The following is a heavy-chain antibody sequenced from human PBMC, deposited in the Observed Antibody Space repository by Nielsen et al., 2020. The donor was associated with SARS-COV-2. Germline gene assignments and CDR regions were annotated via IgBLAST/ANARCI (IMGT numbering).Heavy chain of an antibody. CDR1: GFTFSSYW. Sequence: GGSLRLSSSASGFTFSSYWMSWVRQAPGKGLERAANIKPDGSVKYYVDSVKGRFTISRDKAKNSLYLQTNSLRAEDTAVYYCARDYEDFWSGYFAFDIWGQGTMVTVSS. V-gene: IGHV3-7*01. D-gene: IGHD3-3*01. J-gene: IGHJ3*02. CDR2: IKPDGSVK. CDR3: ARDYEDFWSGYFAFDI.